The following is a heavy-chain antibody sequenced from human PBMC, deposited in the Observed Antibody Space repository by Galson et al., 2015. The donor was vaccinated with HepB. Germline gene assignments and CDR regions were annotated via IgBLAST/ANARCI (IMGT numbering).Heavy chain of an antibody. D-gene: IGHD3-10*01. CDR3: ARGGLYYFSSGCYGQT. V-gene: IGHV3-53*04. CDR1: GFTVSSDY. CDR2: IYSGGST. J-gene: IGHJ5*02. Sequence: SLRLSCAASGFTVSSDYMSWVRQAPGKGLEWVSVIYSGGSTYYADSVKGRFTISRHNSKNTLYLQMNSLRAEDTAVDYWARGGLYYFSSGCYGQTWGQGTLVTGSS.